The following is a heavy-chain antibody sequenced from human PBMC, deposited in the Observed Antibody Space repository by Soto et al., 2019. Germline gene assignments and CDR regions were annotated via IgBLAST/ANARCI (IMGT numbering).Heavy chain of an antibody. CDR2: LSVYNGNT. CDR1: GYTFTSYG. J-gene: IGHJ4*02. V-gene: IGHV1-18*01. CDR3: ARGRPHDY. Sequence: ASVKVSCKASGYTFTSYGISWVRQAPGQGLEWMGWLSVYNGNTNYAQKFQGRVTVTIDTSTSTAYMELRSLRSDDTAVYYCARGRPHDYWGQGTLVTVSS.